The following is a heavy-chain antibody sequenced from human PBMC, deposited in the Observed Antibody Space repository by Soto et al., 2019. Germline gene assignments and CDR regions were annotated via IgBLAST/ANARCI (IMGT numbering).Heavy chain of an antibody. Sequence: PGGSLRLSCAASGFTFSSYGMHWVRQAPGKGLEWVAVISYDGSNKYYADSVKGRFTISRDNSKNTLYLQMNSLRAEDTAVYYCAKDRRERWLQYYFDYWGQGTLVTVSS. CDR1: GFTFSSYG. CDR3: AKDRRERWLQYYFDY. CDR2: ISYDGSNK. V-gene: IGHV3-30*18. J-gene: IGHJ4*02. D-gene: IGHD4-4*01.